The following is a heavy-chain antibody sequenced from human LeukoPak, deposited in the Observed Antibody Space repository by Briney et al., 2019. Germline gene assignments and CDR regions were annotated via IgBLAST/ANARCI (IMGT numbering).Heavy chain of an antibody. CDR3: ARERGDIVVVVAASDAFDI. CDR2: ISAYNGNT. J-gene: IGHJ3*02. D-gene: IGHD2-15*01. V-gene: IGHV1-18*01. Sequence: ASVKVSCKASGYTFTSYGISWVRQAPGQGLEWMGWISAYNGNTNYAQKLQGRVTMTRDTSISTAYMELSRLRSDDTAVYYCARERGDIVVVVAASDAFDIWGQGTMVTVSS. CDR1: GYTFTSYG.